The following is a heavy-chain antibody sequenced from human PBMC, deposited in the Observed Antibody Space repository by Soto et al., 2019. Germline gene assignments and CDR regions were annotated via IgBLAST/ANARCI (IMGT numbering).Heavy chain of an antibody. Sequence: SETLSLTCTVSGGSISSGDYYWSWIRQPPGKCLEWIGQFYQTGTTNYNPSLRSRVTMSVDKSNNQFSLRVTSVIAADTAVYSCAIAREGNTGFSEYFEHWGQGTPVTVSS. CDR2: FYQTGTT. V-gene: IGHV4-61*05. J-gene: IGHJ1*01. CDR1: GGSISSGDYY. D-gene: IGHD2-8*02. CDR3: AIAREGNTGFSEYFEH.